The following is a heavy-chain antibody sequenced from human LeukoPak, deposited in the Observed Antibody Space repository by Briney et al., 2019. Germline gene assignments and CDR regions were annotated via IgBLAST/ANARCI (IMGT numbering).Heavy chain of an antibody. J-gene: IGHJ4*02. Sequence: ASVKVSCTASVYTFTGYYMHWVRQAPGQGLEWMGRINPNSGGTNYAQKFQGRVTMTRDTSISTAYMELSRLRSDDTAVYYCARGSMTMIVVAASGPDYWGQGTLVTVSS. CDR2: INPNSGGT. D-gene: IGHD3-22*01. CDR1: VYTFTGYY. CDR3: ARGSMTMIVVAASGPDY. V-gene: IGHV1-2*06.